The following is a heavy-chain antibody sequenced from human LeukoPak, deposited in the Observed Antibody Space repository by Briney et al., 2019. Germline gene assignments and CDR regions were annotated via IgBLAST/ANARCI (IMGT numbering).Heavy chain of an antibody. CDR1: GGSISSYY. CDR3: ARGPYSGSYYSVNAFDI. J-gene: IGHJ3*02. CDR2: IYYSGST. Sequence: SETLSLTCTVSGGSISSYYWSWIRQPPGKGLEWIGYIYYSGSTNYNPSLKSRVTISVDTSKNQFSLKLSSVTAADTAVYYCARGPYSGSYYSVNAFDIWGQGTMVTVSS. D-gene: IGHD1-26*01. V-gene: IGHV4-59*01.